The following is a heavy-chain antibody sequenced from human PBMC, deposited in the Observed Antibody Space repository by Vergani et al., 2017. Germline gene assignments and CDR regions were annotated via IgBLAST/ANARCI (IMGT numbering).Heavy chain of an antibody. D-gene: IGHD3-10*01. J-gene: IGHJ4*02. CDR2: IRSDGSNK. V-gene: IGHV3-30*02. CDR3: AKAEYGSGTDPAWALDS. Sequence: QVQLVESGGGVVQPGGSLRLSCAASGFTFSHYGMSWVRQAPGKGLDWVAFIRSDGSNKYYVESVKGRFAISRDNSKNTLSLQMNSLRAEDTAVYYGAKAEYGSGTDPAWALDSWGQGALVTVSS. CDR1: GFTFSHYG.